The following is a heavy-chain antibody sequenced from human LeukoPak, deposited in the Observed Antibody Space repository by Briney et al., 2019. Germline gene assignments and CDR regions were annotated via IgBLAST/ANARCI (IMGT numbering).Heavy chain of an antibody. J-gene: IGHJ6*03. D-gene: IGHD2/OR15-2a*01. V-gene: IGHV3-30*18. CDR2: ISYGGSNK. CDR1: GFTFSSYG. Sequence: GGSLRLSCAASGFTFSSYGMHWVRQAPGKGLEWVAVISYGGSNKDYADSVKGRFTISRDNSKNTLYLQMNSLRVEDTAVYYCAKAADQYYYSYFYYMDVWGKGTTVTVSS. CDR3: AKAADQYYYSYFYYMDV.